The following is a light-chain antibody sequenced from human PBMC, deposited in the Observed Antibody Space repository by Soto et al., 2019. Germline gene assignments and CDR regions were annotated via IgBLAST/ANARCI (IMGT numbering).Light chain of an antibody. Sequence: QSALTQPPSASGSPGQSVTISCTGTSSDVGGYNFVSWFQQYPGKAPKLIIFEVTKRPSEVPDRFSGSKSGNTASLTVSGLRTEDEADYYCCSYGGTFYVFGTGTKVTVL. J-gene: IGLJ1*01. V-gene: IGLV2-8*01. CDR3: CSYGGTFYV. CDR1: SSDVGGYNF. CDR2: EVT.